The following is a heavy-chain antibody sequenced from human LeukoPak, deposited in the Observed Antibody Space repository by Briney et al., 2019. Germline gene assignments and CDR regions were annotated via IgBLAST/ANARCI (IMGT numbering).Heavy chain of an antibody. V-gene: IGHV4-38-2*02. J-gene: IGHJ4*02. Sequence: PSETLSLTCTVSGYSISSGYYWGWIRQPPGKGLEWIGSIYHGGSTYYNPSLKSRVTISVDTSKNQFSLKLSSVTAADTAVYYCARGTKDDYVWGSYRRSRYYFDYWGQGTLVTVSS. D-gene: IGHD3-16*02. CDR3: ARGTKDDYVWGSYRRSRYYFDY. CDR1: GYSISSGYY. CDR2: IYHGGST.